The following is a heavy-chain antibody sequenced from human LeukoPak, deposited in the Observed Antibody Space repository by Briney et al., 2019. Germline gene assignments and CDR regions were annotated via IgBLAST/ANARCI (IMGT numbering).Heavy chain of an antibody. Sequence: GGSLRLSCAASGFTVSSNYMSWVRQAPGKGLEWVSFIYSDNTHYSDSVKGRFTISRDNSKNTLYLQMNSLRAEGTAVYYCARRAGAYSHPYDYWGQGTLVTVSS. J-gene: IGHJ4*02. CDR3: ARRAGAYSHPYDY. D-gene: IGHD4/OR15-4a*01. V-gene: IGHV3-53*01. CDR2: IYSDNT. CDR1: GFTVSSNY.